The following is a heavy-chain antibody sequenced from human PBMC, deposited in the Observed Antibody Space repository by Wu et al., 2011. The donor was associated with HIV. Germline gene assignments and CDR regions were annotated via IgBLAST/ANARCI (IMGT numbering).Heavy chain of an antibody. CDR1: IHLHRLL. CDR2: INPNSGGT. J-gene: IGHJ6*03. Sequence: QVQLVQSGAEVKKPGGLSEGLLQGFWIHLHRLLYALGATGPLDKGLSGWGWINPNSGGTNYAQKFQGRVTMTRNTSISTAYMELSSLRSEDTAVYYCARRAVRGEAARPPMDVWGKGTTVTVSS. D-gene: IGHD6-6*01. CDR3: ARRAVRGEAARPPMDV. V-gene: IGHV1-2*02.